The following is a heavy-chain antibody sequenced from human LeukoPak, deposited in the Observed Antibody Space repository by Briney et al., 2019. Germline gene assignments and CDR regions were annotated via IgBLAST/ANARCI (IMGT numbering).Heavy chain of an antibody. CDR2: IYYSGST. J-gene: IGHJ2*01. Sequence: PSETLSLTCTVSGGSISSSSYYWGWIRQPPGKGLEWIGSIYYSGSTYYNPSLKSRVTISVDTSKNQFSLKLNSVTAADTAVYYCARSDPYYDFWSGYSSWYFDLWGRGTLVTVSS. V-gene: IGHV4-39*01. CDR3: ARSDPYYDFWSGYSSWYFDL. D-gene: IGHD3-3*01. CDR1: GGSISSSSYY.